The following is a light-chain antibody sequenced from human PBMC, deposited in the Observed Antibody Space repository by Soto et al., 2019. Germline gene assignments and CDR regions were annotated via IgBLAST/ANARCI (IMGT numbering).Light chain of an antibody. CDR3: QSFDGSLSGYV. V-gene: IGLV2-14*01. CDR1: SSDVGGYKY. CDR2: EVS. J-gene: IGLJ1*01. Sequence: QSALTQPASVSGSPGQSITISCTGTSSDVGGYKYVSWYQQHPDKAPKLIIFEVSNRPSGISSRFSGSKSGNTASLTITGLQAEDEADYYCQSFDGSLSGYVFGTGTKVTVL.